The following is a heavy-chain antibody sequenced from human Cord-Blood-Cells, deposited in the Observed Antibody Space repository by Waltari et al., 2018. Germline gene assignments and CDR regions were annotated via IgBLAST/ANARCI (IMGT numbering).Heavy chain of an antibody. CDR1: GYTFPSYY. J-gene: IGHJ3*02. V-gene: IGHV1-46*01. Sequence: QVQLVQSGAEVKKPGASVKVSCKASGYTFPSYYMHWVRQAPGQGLEWMGIINPSGGSTSYAQKFQGRVTMTRDTSTSTVYMELSSLRSEDTAVYYCASAYRGENWDDAFDIWGQGTMVTVSS. CDR2: INPSGGST. D-gene: IGHD3-16*01. CDR3: ASAYRGENWDDAFDI.